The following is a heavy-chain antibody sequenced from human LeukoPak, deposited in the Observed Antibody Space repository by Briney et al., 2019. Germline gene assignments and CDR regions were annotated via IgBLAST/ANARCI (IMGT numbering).Heavy chain of an antibody. D-gene: IGHD3-22*01. J-gene: IGHJ3*02. CDR3: ARGRHDSSGYYVSYDAFDI. Sequence: PGGSLRLSCAASGFTFSSYGMHWVRQAPGKGLEWVSSISSSSSYIYYADSVKGRFTISRDNAKNSLYLQMNSLRAEDTAVYYCARGRHDSSGYYVSYDAFDIWGQGTMVTVSS. V-gene: IGHV3-21*01. CDR1: GFTFSSYG. CDR2: ISSSSSYI.